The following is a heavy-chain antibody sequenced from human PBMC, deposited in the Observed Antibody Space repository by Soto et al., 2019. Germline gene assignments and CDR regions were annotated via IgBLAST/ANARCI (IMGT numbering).Heavy chain of an antibody. Sequence: EVQLLESGGGLVQPGGSLRLSCAASGFTFSSYAMSWVRQAPGKGLEWVSAISGSGGSTYYADSVKGRFTISRDNSKNTLYLQMNSLRAEDTAVYYCAKDPLAYYDFWSGYSNYYYYGMDVWGQGTTVTVSS. D-gene: IGHD3-3*01. J-gene: IGHJ6*02. V-gene: IGHV3-23*01. CDR3: AKDPLAYYDFWSGYSNYYYYGMDV. CDR2: ISGSGGST. CDR1: GFTFSSYA.